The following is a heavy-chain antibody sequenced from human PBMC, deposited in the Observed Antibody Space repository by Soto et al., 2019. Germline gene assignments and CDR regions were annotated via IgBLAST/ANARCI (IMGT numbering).Heavy chain of an antibody. J-gene: IGHJ4*02. CDR2: RYYSEST. D-gene: IGHD2-15*01. V-gene: IGHV4-31*11. CDR3: ARTKCSGGSCYSWSLDY. CDR1: GGSITTGGYY. Sequence: SETLSLTCAVSGGSITTGGYYWSWIRQLPGKGLEWIGHRYYSESTYYNPSLKSRVSIPLDTSKNQFSLKLSFVTAADTAMYYCARTKCSGGSCYSWSLDYWGQGTPVTVSS.